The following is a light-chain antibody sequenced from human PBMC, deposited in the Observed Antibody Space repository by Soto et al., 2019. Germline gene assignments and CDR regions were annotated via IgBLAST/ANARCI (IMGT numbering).Light chain of an antibody. CDR1: SGHSSYA. V-gene: IGLV4-69*01. Sequence: QPVLTQSPSASASLGASVKLTCTLSSGHSSYAIAWHQQQPEKGPRYLMKVNSDGSHSKGDGIPDRFSGSSSGAECYLTISSLQSEDEADYYCQTWGTGIQVFGGGTKVTVL. J-gene: IGLJ2*01. CDR3: QTWGTGIQV. CDR2: VNSDGSH.